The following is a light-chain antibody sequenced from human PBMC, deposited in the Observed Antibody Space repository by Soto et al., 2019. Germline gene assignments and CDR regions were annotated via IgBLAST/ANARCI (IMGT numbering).Light chain of an antibody. CDR1: QSVSSSY. V-gene: IGKV3-20*01. J-gene: IGKJ3*01. CDR3: QQYGSSPLT. Sequence: EMVLTQSPGTLSLSPGERATLSCRASQSVSSSYLAWYQQKPGQAPRLLIYGASSRATGIPDRFSGSGSGRDFTLTISRLEPEDFAVYYCQQYGSSPLTFGPGTKVDIK. CDR2: GAS.